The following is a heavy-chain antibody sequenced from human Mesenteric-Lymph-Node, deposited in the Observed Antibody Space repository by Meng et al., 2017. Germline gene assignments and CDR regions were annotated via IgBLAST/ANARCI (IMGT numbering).Heavy chain of an antibody. V-gene: IGHV4-30-4*01. J-gene: IGHJ4*02. CDR3: ARDSPGGYGYFDS. Sequence: QVQLQESGPGLVTPSQTLSLTCTVSGGSIGSGGYYWSWIRQHPGKGLEWIGYIYYTGSTFYNPSLKSRVTISVDTSKNQFSLKLISVTAADAAVYYCARDSPGGYGYFDSWGQGTLVTVSS. CDR1: GGSIGSGGYY. D-gene: IGHD5-12*01. CDR2: IYYTGST.